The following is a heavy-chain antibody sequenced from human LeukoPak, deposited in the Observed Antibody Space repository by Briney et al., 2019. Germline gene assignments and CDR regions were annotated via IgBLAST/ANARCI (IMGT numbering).Heavy chain of an antibody. CDR2: MNPNSGNT. CDR1: GYTFTSYD. J-gene: IGHJ6*02. D-gene: IGHD3-3*01. V-gene: IGHV1-8*01. Sequence: GASVKVSCKASGYTFTSYDINWVRQANGQGLEWMGWMNPNSGNTGYAQKFQGRVTMTRNTSISTAYMELSSLRSEDTAVYYCARGSPLHYDFWSGYYKDYYYYYGMDVWGQGTTVTVSS. CDR3: ARGSPLHYDFWSGYYKDYYYYYGMDV.